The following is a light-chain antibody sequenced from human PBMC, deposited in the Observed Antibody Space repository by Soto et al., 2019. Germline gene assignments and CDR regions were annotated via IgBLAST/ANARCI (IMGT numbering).Light chain of an antibody. V-gene: IGKV1-17*01. Sequence: DSVTITCRASQGIRNDLGWYQQKPGKAPKRLIYTASSLQSGVPSRFSGSGPGTEFTLTISSLQPEDFASYYCQQSYNVLSWTFGQGTKVDIK. CDR3: QQSYNVLSWT. CDR2: TAS. CDR1: QGIRND. J-gene: IGKJ1*01.